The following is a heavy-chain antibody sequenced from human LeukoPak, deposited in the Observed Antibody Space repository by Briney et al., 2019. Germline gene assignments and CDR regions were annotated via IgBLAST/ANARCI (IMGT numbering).Heavy chain of an antibody. V-gene: IGHV3-23*01. Sequence: PGGSLRLSCAASGFTFSSCAISWVRQAPGKGLEWVSAISGSGGSTYYADSVKGRFTISRDNSKNTLYLQMNSLRAEDTAVYYCAKDREITFGGVIVHFDYWGQGTLVTVSS. CDR1: GFTFSSCA. CDR3: AKDREITFGGVIVHFDY. D-gene: IGHD3-16*02. J-gene: IGHJ4*02. CDR2: ISGSGGST.